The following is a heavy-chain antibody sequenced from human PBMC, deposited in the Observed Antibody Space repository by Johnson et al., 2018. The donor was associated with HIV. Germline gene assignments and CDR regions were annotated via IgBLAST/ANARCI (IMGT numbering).Heavy chain of an antibody. J-gene: IGHJ3*02. CDR2: FYSGGNT. CDR3: AREARIVVVEPSDAFDI. CDR1: GFSVNSNY. V-gene: IGHV3-66*01. D-gene: IGHD3-22*01. Sequence: EVQLVESGGGLVKPGGSLRLSCAASGFSVNSNYMSWVRQAPGRGLEWVSVFYSGGNTYYADSVKGRFTISRDNSKNTLSLQMNSLRVEDTAVYYCAREARIVVVEPSDAFDIWGQGTMVTVSS.